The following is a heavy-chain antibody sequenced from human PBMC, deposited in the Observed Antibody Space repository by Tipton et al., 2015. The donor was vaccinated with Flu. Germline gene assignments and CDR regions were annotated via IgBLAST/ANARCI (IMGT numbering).Heavy chain of an antibody. CDR1: GGSISSGDYY. CDR3: ARGTNCGGDCLPDY. CDR2: IYYSGST. J-gene: IGHJ4*02. D-gene: IGHD2-21*02. V-gene: IGHV4-30-4*01. Sequence: TLSLTCTVSGGSISSGDYYWSWIRQPPGKGLEWIGYIYYSGSTYYNPSLKSRVTISVDTSKNQFSLKLSSVTAVDTAVYYCARGTNCGGDCLPDYWGQGTLVTVSS.